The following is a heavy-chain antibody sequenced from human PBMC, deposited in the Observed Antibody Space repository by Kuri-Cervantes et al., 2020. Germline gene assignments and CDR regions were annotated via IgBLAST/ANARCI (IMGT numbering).Heavy chain of an antibody. J-gene: IGHJ4*02. CDR2: ISWNSGSI. CDR3: AKGPYDSSGQIDY. CDR1: GFTFDDYA. Sequence: GGSLRLSCAASGFTFDDYAMHWVRQAPGKGLEWVSGISWNSGSIGYADSVKGRFTISRDNAKNSLYLQMNSLRAEDTALYYCAKGPYDSSGQIDYWGQGTLVTVSS. D-gene: IGHD3-22*01. V-gene: IGHV3-9*01.